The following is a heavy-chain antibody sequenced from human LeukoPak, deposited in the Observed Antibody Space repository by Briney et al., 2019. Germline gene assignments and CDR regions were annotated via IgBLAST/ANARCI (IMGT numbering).Heavy chain of an antibody. V-gene: IGHV1-3*01. D-gene: IGHD2-15*01. J-gene: IGHJ6*02. CDR2: INAGNGNT. CDR1: GYTFTSYA. Sequence: ASVKVSCKASGYTFTSYAMHWVRQAPGQRLEWMGWINAGNGNTKYSQKFQGRVTITRDTSTSTAYMELSSLRSEDTAVYYCASTFYCSGGSCYYYGMDVWGQGTTVTVSS. CDR3: ASTFYCSGGSCYYYGMDV.